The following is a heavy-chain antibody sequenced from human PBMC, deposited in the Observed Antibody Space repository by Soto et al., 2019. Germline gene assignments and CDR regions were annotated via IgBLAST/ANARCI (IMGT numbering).Heavy chain of an antibody. V-gene: IGHV2-5*02. CDR3: AHTVRDNHEYYFDK. J-gene: IGHJ4*02. D-gene: IGHD1-1*01. Sequence: QITLNESGPTLVKPTQTLTLTCTFSGFSLSTSGVGVGWIRQPPGKALEWLALIYWDDDKRYTPSLRPRLTITADTSNNQVVFTMIRMDPVDTATYYCAHTVRDNHEYYFDKWGQGTLVTVSS. CDR2: IYWDDDK. CDR1: GFSLSTSGVG.